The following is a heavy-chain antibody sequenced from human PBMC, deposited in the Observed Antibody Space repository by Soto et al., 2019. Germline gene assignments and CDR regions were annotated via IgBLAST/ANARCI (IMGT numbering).Heavy chain of an antibody. D-gene: IGHD2-21*01. CDR2: ISGGGHST. V-gene: IGHV3-23*01. J-gene: IGHJ5*01. CDR1: GFTLSSYA. Sequence: EVQLMESGGDLVQPGGSLRVSCVASGFTLSSYAMSWVRQAPGKGLEWVSGISGGGHSTYYTDSVKGRFTISRDNSKNTLYLQMNSLRAEDTAVYFCAKDLAVWWSSQVDSWGHGTLVTVSS. CDR3: AKDLAVWWSSQVDS.